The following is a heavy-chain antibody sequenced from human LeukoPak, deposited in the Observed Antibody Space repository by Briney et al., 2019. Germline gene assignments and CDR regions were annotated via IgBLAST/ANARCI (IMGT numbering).Heavy chain of an antibody. J-gene: IGHJ3*02. D-gene: IGHD6-19*01. Sequence: ASVNVSCKASGYSVTNFGISWVRQAPGQGLEWMGWINVYHGNTNYAQKAQDRVTMTTDTSTRTAYMELRSLSSHGRAGYYCPRAGGWAREDYKADAFDIWGQGTMVTVSS. CDR1: GYSVTNFG. CDR3: PRAGGWAREDYKADAFDI. V-gene: IGHV1-18*01. CDR2: INVYHGNT.